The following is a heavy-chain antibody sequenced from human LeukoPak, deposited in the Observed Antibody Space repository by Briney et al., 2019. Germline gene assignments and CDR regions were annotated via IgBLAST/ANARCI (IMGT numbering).Heavy chain of an antibody. CDR1: GFTFSSYE. CDR2: ISSSGSTI. Sequence: GGSLRLSCAASGFTFSSYEMNWARQAPGKGLEWVSYISSSGSTIYYADSVKGRLTISRDNAKNSLYLQMNSLRAEDTAVYYCARVREDAFDIWGQGTMVTVSS. J-gene: IGHJ3*02. V-gene: IGHV3-48*03. CDR3: ARVREDAFDI.